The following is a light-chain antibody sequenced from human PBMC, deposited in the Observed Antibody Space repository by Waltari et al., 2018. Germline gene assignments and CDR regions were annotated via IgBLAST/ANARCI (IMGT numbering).Light chain of an antibody. V-gene: IGLV1-40*01. Sequence: QSVLTQPPSVSGAPGQTVTISCTGSSSNLGANYDVHWYQQLPGTVPKLLIYLNTNRPSGVPDRISASRSGTSASLAIAGLQAEDEADYYCQSYDSSLTAWVFGGGTKLTVL. CDR3: QSYDSSLTAWV. CDR2: LNT. J-gene: IGLJ3*02. CDR1: SSNLGANYD.